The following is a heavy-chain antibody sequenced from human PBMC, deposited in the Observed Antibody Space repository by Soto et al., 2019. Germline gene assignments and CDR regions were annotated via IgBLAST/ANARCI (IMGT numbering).Heavy chain of an antibody. D-gene: IGHD5-18*01. CDR3: ARRGLRGYSYGYDY. J-gene: IGHJ4*02. V-gene: IGHV1-3*01. CDR2: INAGNGNT. CDR1: GYTFTSYA. Sequence: EASVKVSCKASGYTFTSYAMHWVRQAPGQRPEWMGWINAGNGNTKYSQKFQGRVTITRDTSASTAYMELSSLRSEDTAVYYCARRGLRGYSYGYDYWGQGTLVTVSS.